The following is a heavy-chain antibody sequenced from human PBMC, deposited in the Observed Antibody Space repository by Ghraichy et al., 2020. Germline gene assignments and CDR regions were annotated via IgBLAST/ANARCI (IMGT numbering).Heavy chain of an antibody. CDR2: IYYSGST. J-gene: IGHJ4*02. CDR1: GGSVSSGGYY. Sequence: SETLSLTCTVSGGSVSSGGYYWSWFRQHPGKGLEWIGNIYYSGSTSYNPSLKSRVTISVDTSENQFSLKLSSVTAADTAVYYCARRYYYDGPVDYWGQGTLVTVSS. CDR3: ARRYYYDGPVDY. D-gene: IGHD3-22*01. V-gene: IGHV4-31*03.